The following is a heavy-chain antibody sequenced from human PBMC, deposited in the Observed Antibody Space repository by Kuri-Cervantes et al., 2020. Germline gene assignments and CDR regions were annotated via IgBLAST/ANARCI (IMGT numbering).Heavy chain of an antibody. D-gene: IGHD2-8*01. J-gene: IGHJ2*01. Sequence: LSLTCAASGFTFSSYWMHWVRQAPGKGLEWVAVISYDGSNKYYADSVKGRFTISRDNSKNTLYLQMNTLRAEDTAVYYCAKCRGSRCLNGDWFFDLWGRGTLVTVSS. CDR2: ISYDGSNK. V-gene: IGHV3-30*18. CDR1: GFTFSSYW. CDR3: AKCRGSRCLNGDWFFDL.